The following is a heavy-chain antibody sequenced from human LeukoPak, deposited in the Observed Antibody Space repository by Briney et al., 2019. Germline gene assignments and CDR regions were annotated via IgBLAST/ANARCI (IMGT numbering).Heavy chain of an antibody. Sequence: TLSLTCTVSGGSISSGGYYWSWIRQHPGKGLEWIGYIYYSGRTDYHPSLKSRFTMSVDTSKNQFSLKLSSVTAADTAVYYCASADYDMAFDIWGQGTMVTVSS. CDR1: GGSISSGGYY. CDR2: IYYSGRT. CDR3: ASADYDMAFDI. V-gene: IGHV4-31*03. D-gene: IGHD3-9*01. J-gene: IGHJ3*02.